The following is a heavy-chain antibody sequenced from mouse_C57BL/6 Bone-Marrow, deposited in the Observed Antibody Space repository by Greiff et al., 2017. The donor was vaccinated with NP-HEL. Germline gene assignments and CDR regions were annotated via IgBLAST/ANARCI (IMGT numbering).Heavy chain of an antibody. Sequence: VKLMESGAELVKPGASVTLSCKASGYTFTSYWMHWVKQRPGQGLEWIGMIHPNSGSTNYNEKFKSKATLTVDKSSSTAYMQLSSLTSEDSAVYYCARGGAWFAYWGQGTLVTVSA. CDR1: GYTFTSYW. CDR3: ARGGAWFAY. V-gene: IGHV1-64*01. CDR2: IHPNSGST. J-gene: IGHJ3*01.